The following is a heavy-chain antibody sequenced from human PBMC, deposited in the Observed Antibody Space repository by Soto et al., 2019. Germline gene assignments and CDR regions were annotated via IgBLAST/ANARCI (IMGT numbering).Heavy chain of an antibody. CDR2: ISAYNGNT. CDR3: ARAGYDLLTGYYFNWFDP. CDR1: GYTFTSYG. J-gene: IGHJ5*02. D-gene: IGHD3-9*01. V-gene: IGHV1-18*01. Sequence: GASVKVSCKASGYTFTSYGISWVRQAPGQGLEWMGWISAYNGNTNYAQKLQGRVTMTTDTSTSTAYMELRSLRSDDTAVYYCARAGYDLLTGYYFNWFDPCGQGNLVPVSA.